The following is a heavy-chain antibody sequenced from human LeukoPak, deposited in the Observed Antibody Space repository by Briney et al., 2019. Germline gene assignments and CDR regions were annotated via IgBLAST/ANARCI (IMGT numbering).Heavy chain of an antibody. Sequence: SVTVSCKASGGTFSSYAISRIRQAPGQGLESMGRIIPIIGIANYAQKFQGRVTITADKATSTAYMELSSLRSEDTAVYYCASDSTRGYSGYDDGMEGDYWGQGTLVTVFS. CDR2: IIPIIGIA. CDR1: GGTFSSYA. V-gene: IGHV1-69*04. CDR3: ASDSTRGYSGYDDGMEGDY. D-gene: IGHD5-12*01. J-gene: IGHJ4*02.